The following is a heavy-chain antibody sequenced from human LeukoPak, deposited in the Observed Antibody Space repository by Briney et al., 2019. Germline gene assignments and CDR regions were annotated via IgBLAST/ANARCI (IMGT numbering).Heavy chain of an antibody. CDR2: IRSKAYGGTT. J-gene: IGHJ4*02. D-gene: IGHD3-22*01. V-gene: IGHV3-49*04. Sequence: GGSLRLSCTASGFTFGDYAMSWVRQAPGKGLEWVGFIRSKAYGGTTEYAASVKGRFTISRDDSKSIAYLQMNSLRAEDTAVYYCAKIGNYYDSSGYYHFDYWGQGTLVTVSS. CDR1: GFTFGDYA. CDR3: AKIGNYYDSSGYYHFDY.